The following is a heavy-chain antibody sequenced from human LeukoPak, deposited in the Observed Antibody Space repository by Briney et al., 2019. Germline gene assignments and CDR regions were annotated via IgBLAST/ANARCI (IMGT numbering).Heavy chain of an antibody. CDR3: AKGRGYSSSWPRSDY. CDR2: IRYDGSNK. D-gene: IGHD6-13*01. J-gene: IGHJ4*02. CDR1: GFTFSIYG. V-gene: IGHV3-30*02. Sequence: TGGSLRLSCAASGFTFSIYGMHWVRQAPGKGLEWVAFIRYDGSNKYYADSVKGRFTISRDNSKNTLYLQMNSLSAEDTAVYYCAKGRGYSSSWPRSDYWGQGTLVTVSS.